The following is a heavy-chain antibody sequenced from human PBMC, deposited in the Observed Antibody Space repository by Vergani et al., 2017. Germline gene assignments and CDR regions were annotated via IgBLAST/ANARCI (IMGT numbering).Heavy chain of an antibody. Sequence: QVQLVQSGAEVKKPGASVKVSCKASGYTFTGYYMHWVRQAPGQGLEWMGWINPNRGDTNYAQKFEGRVTMARETSISTAYMELSRLTSDDTAVYFFSRGAASYYWGQGTLVTVSS. CDR2: INPNRGDT. J-gene: IGHJ4*02. CDR1: GYTFTGYY. D-gene: IGHD5-18*01. CDR3: SRGAASYY. V-gene: IGHV1-2*02.